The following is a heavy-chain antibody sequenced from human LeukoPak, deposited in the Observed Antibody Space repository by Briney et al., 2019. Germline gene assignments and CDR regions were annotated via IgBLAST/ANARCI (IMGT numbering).Heavy chain of an antibody. J-gene: IGHJ4*02. CDR3: AKGGGRNTTMVWAFDY. Sequence: GGSLRLSCAGSGFTFSSYGMHWVRQAPGKGLEWVAFIRYDGTNKFYADSVKGRFTISRDISKNTLYLQVNSLRAEDMAVYYCAKGGGRNTTMVWAFDYWGQGTLVTVSS. CDR2: IRYDGTNK. V-gene: IGHV3-30*02. CDR1: GFTFSSYG. D-gene: IGHD5-18*01.